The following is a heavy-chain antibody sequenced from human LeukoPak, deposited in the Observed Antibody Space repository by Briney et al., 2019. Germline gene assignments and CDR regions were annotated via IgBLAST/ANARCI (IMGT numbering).Heavy chain of an antibody. V-gene: IGHV1-69*04. CDR2: FIPILGIT. D-gene: IGHD1-1*01. CDR3: ARRNEYTTSYHS. Sequence: SVKVSCKASGYTFTSYGISWVRQAPGQGLEWMGRFIPILGITNYAQKFQDRLTISAAESTSTVYLELSSLRSEDMAVYYCARRNEYTTSYHSWGQGTLVTVPS. CDR1: GYTFTSYG. J-gene: IGHJ4*02.